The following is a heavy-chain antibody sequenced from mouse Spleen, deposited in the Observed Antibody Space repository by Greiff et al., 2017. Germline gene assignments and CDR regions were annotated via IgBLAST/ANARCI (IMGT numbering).Heavy chain of an antibody. V-gene: IGHV1-76*01. Sequence: VKLQESGAELVRPGASVKLSCKASGYTFTDYYINWVKQRPGQGLEWIARIYPGSGNTYYNEKFKGKATLTAEKSSSTAYMQLSSLTSEDSAVYFCARRYYGSSYWYFDVWGAGTTVTVSS. J-gene: IGHJ1*01. CDR1: GYTFTDYY. CDR3: ARRYYGSSYWYFDV. D-gene: IGHD1-1*01. CDR2: IYPGSGNT.